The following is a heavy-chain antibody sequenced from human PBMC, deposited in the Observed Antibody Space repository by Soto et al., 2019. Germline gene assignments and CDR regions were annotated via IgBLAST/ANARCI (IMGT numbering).Heavy chain of an antibody. CDR3: ARRANHRFASGSGVDNYFDP. V-gene: IGHV4-61*05. D-gene: IGHD3-10*01. CDR1: GDSISVSGDSNNNHY. CDR2: IYYSGAT. Sequence: SETLSLTCTVSGDSISVSGDSNNNHYWSWVRQPPGKGLEWIGSIYYSGATNYNPSLKSRVFISVDTSKNQFSLRLSSVTAADTAVYFCARRANHRFASGSGVDNYFDPWGQGTRVTVSS. J-gene: IGHJ5*02.